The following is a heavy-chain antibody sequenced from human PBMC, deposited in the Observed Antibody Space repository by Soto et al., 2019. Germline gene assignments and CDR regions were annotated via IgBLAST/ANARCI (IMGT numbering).Heavy chain of an antibody. CDR2: IWYDGSNK. Sequence: GGSLRLSCAASGFTFSSYGMHWVRQAPGKGLEWVAVIWYDGSNKYYADSVKGRFTISRDNSKNTLYLQMNSLRAEDTAVYYCAKVRSYTIFGVVTHNWFDSWGQGTLVTVSS. CDR3: AKVRSYTIFGVVTHNWFDS. V-gene: IGHV3-33*06. CDR1: GFTFSSYG. D-gene: IGHD3-3*01. J-gene: IGHJ5*01.